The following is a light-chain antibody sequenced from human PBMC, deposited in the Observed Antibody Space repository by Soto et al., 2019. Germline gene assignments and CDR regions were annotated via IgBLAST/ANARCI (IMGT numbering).Light chain of an antibody. CDR2: GAS. CDR1: QSISSN. V-gene: IGKV3-15*01. Sequence: MTQSPSTLSASIGERVTITCRASQSISSNLAWYQQKPGQAPRLLIYGASTRAPDIPARFSGSGSGTEFTLTISSLQSADFAVYYCQHYNNWPPLTVGGGTKV. CDR3: QHYNNWPPLT. J-gene: IGKJ4*01.